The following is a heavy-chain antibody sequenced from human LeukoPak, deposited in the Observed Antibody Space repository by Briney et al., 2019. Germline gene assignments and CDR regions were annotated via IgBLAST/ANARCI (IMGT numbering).Heavy chain of an antibody. CDR2: IYSGGRT. CDR3: TKDIS. CDR1: GFTVSNNY. V-gene: IGHV3-66*01. Sequence: GGSLRLSCEVYGFTVSNNYMSWVRQAPGKGLEWVSVIYSGGRTYYADPVKGRFTISRDNSKNTLYLQMNSLRDEDTAMYYCTKDISWGQGTLVTVSS. J-gene: IGHJ5*02.